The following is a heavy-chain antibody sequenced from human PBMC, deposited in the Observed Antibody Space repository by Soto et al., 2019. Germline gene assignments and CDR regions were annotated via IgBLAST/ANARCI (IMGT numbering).Heavy chain of an antibody. CDR1: GGSFSGYY. Sequence: LSLTCAVYGGSFSGYYWSWIRQPPGKGLEWIGEINHSGSTNYNPSLKSRVTISVDTSKNQFSLKLSSVTAADTAVYYCARGATMVRGVRLNYYYYYMDVWGKGTTVTVSS. CDR2: INHSGST. D-gene: IGHD3-10*01. CDR3: ARGATMVRGVRLNYYYYYMDV. J-gene: IGHJ6*03. V-gene: IGHV4-34*01.